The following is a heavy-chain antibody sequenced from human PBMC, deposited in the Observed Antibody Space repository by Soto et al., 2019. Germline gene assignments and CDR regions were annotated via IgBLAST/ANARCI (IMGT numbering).Heavy chain of an antibody. V-gene: IGHV2-5*02. CDR2: IYWDDDK. CDR1: GFSLTTTRMG. D-gene: IGHD2-15*01. J-gene: IGHJ4*02. CDR3: AHAGDFDLLSFDR. Sequence: QITLKESGPPLVRPAQTLTLTCAFSGFSLTTTRMGVAWIRQPPGKALEWLAFIYWDDDKRYSPSLKNRLTVSKDTSTNRVVLTITNISPDDTGTYFCAHAGDFDLLSFDRWGPVTLVTVSS.